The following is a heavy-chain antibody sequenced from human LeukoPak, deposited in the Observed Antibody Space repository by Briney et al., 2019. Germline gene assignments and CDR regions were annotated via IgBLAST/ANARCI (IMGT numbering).Heavy chain of an antibody. CDR3: ARKTYCSGGRCYGENWFGP. CDR1: GGSISGYH. D-gene: IGHD2-15*01. V-gene: IGHV4-59*08. J-gene: IGHJ5*02. Sequence: SETLSLTCTVSGGSISGYHWNWIRQSPGKGLEWIANIFYTGNADYNPSLKSRVTISLDTPKNQIFLILTSVTASETAVYYCARKTYCSGGRCYGENWFGPWGRGTLVTVSS. CDR2: IFYTGNA.